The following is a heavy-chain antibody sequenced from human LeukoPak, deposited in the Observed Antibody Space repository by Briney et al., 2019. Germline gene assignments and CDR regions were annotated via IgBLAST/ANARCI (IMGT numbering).Heavy chain of an antibody. CDR1: GYSISSGYY. CDR3: AGESGIAAADY. Sequence: PSETLSLTCTVSGYSISSGYYWGWIRQPPGKGLEWIGSIYHSGSTYYNPSLKSRVTISVDTSKNQFSLKLSSVTAADTAVYYCAGESGIAAADYWGQGTLVTVSS. J-gene: IGHJ4*02. D-gene: IGHD6-13*01. CDR2: IYHSGST. V-gene: IGHV4-38-2*02.